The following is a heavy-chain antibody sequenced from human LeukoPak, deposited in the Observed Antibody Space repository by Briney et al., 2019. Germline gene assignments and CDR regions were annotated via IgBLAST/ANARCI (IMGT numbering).Heavy chain of an antibody. Sequence: ASVKVSCKASGGTFSSYAISWVRQAPGQGLEWMGGIIPIFGTANYAQKFQGRVTMTRDTSTSTVYMDLSSLRSEDTAVYYYARTNGYTLGFDYWGQGTLVTVSS. CDR2: IIPIFGTA. CDR1: GGTFSSYA. CDR3: ARTNGYTLGFDY. V-gene: IGHV1-69*05. D-gene: IGHD5-24*01. J-gene: IGHJ4*02.